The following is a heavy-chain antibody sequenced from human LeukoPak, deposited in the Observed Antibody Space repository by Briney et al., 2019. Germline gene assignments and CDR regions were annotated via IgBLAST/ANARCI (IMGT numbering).Heavy chain of an antibody. CDR3: ARDRGGDCCDN. V-gene: IGHV1-46*01. J-gene: IGHJ4*02. Sequence: RASVKVSCKASGYTFTSYYIHWVRQAAGQGLEWMGIIDPSGGSTTYAQKFQGRVTVTRVTSTSTVYMELSSLRSEDTAVYYCARDRGGDCCDNWGQGTLVTVSS. D-gene: IGHD2-15*01. CDR2: IDPSGGST. CDR1: GYTFTSYY.